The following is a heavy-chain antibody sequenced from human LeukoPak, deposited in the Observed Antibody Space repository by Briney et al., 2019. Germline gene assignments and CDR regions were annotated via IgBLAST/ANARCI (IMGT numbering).Heavy chain of an antibody. J-gene: IGHJ4*02. D-gene: IGHD6-13*01. V-gene: IGHV3-23*01. CDR3: AKDSSSSWFVINYFDY. Sequence: GGSLRLSCAVSGITLSNYGMSWVRQAPGKGLEWVAGLSGSGGGTNYADSVQGRFTISRDNSKNTLYLQMNSLRAEDTAVYYCAKDSSSSWFVINYFDYWGQGTLVTVSS. CDR2: LSGSGGGT. CDR1: GITLSNYG.